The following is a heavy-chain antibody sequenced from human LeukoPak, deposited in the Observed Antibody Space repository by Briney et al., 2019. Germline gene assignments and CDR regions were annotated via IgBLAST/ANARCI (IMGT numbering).Heavy chain of an antibody. J-gene: IGHJ5*02. CDR3: AKNMDSSSWYKFEP. V-gene: IGHV3-23*01. CDR1: GFTFSSYA. CDR2: ISGSGGST. D-gene: IGHD6-13*01. Sequence: GGSLRLSCAASGFTFSSYAMNWVRQAPGKGLEWVSGISGSGGSTNYADSVKGRFTISRDNSKNTLYLQMNSLRAEDTAVYYCAKNMDSSSWYKFEPWGQGTLVTVSS.